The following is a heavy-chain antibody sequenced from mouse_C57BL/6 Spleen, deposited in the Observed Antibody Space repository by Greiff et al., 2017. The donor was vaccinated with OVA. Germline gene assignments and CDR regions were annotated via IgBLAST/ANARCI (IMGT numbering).Heavy chain of an antibody. CDR1: GYAFSSYW. Sequence: QVQLQQSGAELVKPGASVKISCKASGYAFSSYWMNWVKQRPGKGLEWIGQIYPGDGDTNYNGKFKGQATLTADKSYSTAYMQLSSLTSEDYAVYVWARNYGSSYDAMDYWGQGTSVTVSS. J-gene: IGHJ4*01. CDR3: ARNYGSSYDAMDY. CDR2: IYPGDGDT. V-gene: IGHV1-80*01. D-gene: IGHD1-1*01.